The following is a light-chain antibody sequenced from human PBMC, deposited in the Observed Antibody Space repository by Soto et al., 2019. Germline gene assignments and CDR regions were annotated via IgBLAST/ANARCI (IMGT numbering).Light chain of an antibody. V-gene: IGKV3-20*01. J-gene: IGKJ5*01. CDR3: QQYGSSLST. CDR2: GAS. CDR1: QSVSSSY. Sequence: EIVLTQSPGTLSLSPGERATLSCRASQSVSSSYLAWYQQKPGQAPRLLIYGASSRATGIPDRFSGSGSGTDFTLTISRLEPEDFAVYYCQQYGSSLSTFGQGTRRRL.